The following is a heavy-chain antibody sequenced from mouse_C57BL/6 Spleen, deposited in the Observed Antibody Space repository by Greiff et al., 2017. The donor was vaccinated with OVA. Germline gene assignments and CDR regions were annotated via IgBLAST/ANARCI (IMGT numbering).Heavy chain of an antibody. J-gene: IGHJ1*03. CDR2: IWSGGST. V-gene: IGHV2-2*01. CDR3: ARGITTRGYFDV. Sequence: QVQLQQSGPGLVQPSQSLSITCTVSGFSLTSYGVHWVRQSPGKGLEWLGVIWSGGSTDYNAAFISRLSISKDNSKSQVFFKMNSLQADDTAIYYCARGITTRGYFDVWGTGTTVTVSS. D-gene: IGHD2-4*01. CDR1: GFSLTSYG.